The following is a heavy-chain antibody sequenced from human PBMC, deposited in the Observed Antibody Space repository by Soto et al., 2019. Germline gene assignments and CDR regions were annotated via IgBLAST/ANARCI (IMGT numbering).Heavy chain of an antibody. CDR2: IYSGGST. Sequence: GGSLRLSCAASGFTVSSNYMSWVRQAPGKGLEWVSVIYSGGSTYYADSVKGRFTISRDNSKNTLYLQMNSLRAEDTAVYYCARDPTVAGTFAFDIWVQGTMVTVSS. V-gene: IGHV3-66*01. D-gene: IGHD6-19*01. J-gene: IGHJ3*02. CDR1: GFTVSSNY. CDR3: ARDPTVAGTFAFDI.